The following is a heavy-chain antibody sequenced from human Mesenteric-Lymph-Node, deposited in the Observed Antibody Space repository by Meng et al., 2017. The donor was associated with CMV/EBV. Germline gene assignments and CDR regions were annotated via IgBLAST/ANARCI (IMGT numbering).Heavy chain of an antibody. CDR1: GDSISWSNYY. J-gene: IGHJ5*02. Sequence: GALRLSCSVSGDSISWSNYYWGWIRQPPGKGLEWIGSIYYSGTTYNNLSLKSRVSISIDTSKKQLSLKLTSVTAADTAVYYCAASPFDNWFDPWGRGTLVTVSS. CDR3: AASPFDNWFDP. D-gene: IGHD3-3*01. CDR2: IYYSGTT. V-gene: IGHV4-39*07.